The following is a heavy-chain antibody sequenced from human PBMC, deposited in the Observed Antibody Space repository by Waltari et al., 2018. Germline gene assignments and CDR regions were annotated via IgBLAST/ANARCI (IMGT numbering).Heavy chain of an antibody. D-gene: IGHD6-13*01. Sequence: EVQLVQSGAEVKKPGATVKISCKVSGYTFTDYYMHWVQQDPGKGLEWMGLVDPEDGETIYAEKFQGRVTITADTSTDTAYMELSSLRSEDTAVYYCATLGIAAAGTGEGAFDIWGQGTMVTVSS. J-gene: IGHJ3*02. CDR2: VDPEDGET. CDR1: GYTFTDYY. V-gene: IGHV1-69-2*01. CDR3: ATLGIAAAGTGEGAFDI.